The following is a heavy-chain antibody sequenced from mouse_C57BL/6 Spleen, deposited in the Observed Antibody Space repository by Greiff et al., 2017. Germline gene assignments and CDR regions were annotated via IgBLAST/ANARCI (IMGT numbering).Heavy chain of an antibody. CDR1: GFNIKDYY. D-gene: IGHD2-3*01. J-gene: IGHJ1*03. CDR3: TRLYDGYYERYFDV. Sequence: EVQLQQSGAELVRPGASVKLSCTASGFNIKDYYMHWVKQRPEQGLEWIGRIDPEDGDTEYAPKFQGKATMTADTSSNTAYLQLSSLTSEDTAVYYCTRLYDGYYERYFDVWGTGTTVTVSS. V-gene: IGHV14-1*01. CDR2: IDPEDGDT.